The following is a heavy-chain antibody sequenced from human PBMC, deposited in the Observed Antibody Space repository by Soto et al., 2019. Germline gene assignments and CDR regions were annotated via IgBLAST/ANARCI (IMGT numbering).Heavy chain of an antibody. CDR1: GYTFTSYA. V-gene: IGHV1-3*01. D-gene: IGHD1-26*01. CDR2: INAGNGNT. CDR3: ASSGSYFSEYYYGMDV. Sequence: ASVKVSCKASGYTFTSYAMHWVRQAPGQRLEWMGWINAGNGNTKYSQKFQGRVTITRDTSASTAYMELSSLRSEDTAVYYCASSGSYFSEYYYGMDVWAQGTTVTVSS. J-gene: IGHJ6*02.